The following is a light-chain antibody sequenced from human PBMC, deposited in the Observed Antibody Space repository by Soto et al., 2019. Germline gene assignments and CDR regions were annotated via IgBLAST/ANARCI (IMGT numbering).Light chain of an antibody. Sequence: EIVLTQSPGTLSLSPGERATLSCRASQSVSSSYLAWYQQKPGQAPRLLIYGASSRATGIPDRFSGSGSRTDFTLTISRLESEDFAVYYCQQYGSSYWTFGQGTKVEIK. CDR3: QQYGSSYWT. CDR2: GAS. J-gene: IGKJ1*01. V-gene: IGKV3-20*01. CDR1: QSVSSSY.